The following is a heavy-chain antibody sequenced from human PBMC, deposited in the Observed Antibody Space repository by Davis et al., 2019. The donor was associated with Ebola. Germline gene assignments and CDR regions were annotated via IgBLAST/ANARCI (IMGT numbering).Heavy chain of an antibody. D-gene: IGHD2-2*01. V-gene: IGHV1-8*03. CDR3: ARGAIYCSSTSCFSADAFDI. CDR1: GYTFTSYD. CDR2: MNPNSGNT. J-gene: IGHJ3*02. Sequence: ASVKVSCKASGYTFTSYDINWVRQATGQGLEWMGWMNPNSGNTGYAQKFQGRVTITRNTSISTAYMELSSLRSEDTAVYYCARGAIYCSSTSCFSADAFDIWGQGTMVTVSS.